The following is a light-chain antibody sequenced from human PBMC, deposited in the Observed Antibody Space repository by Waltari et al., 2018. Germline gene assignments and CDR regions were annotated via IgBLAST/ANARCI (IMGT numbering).Light chain of an antibody. CDR2: AAS. CDR1: QSRIKY. J-gene: IGKJ1*01. CDR3: QNHERLPAT. Sequence: VLTQSPGTLSLSPGETATLSCRASQSRIKYLVWYQQRPGHAPSLLIYAASTRATGVPDRFSGSGYGTDFTLTISRLEPEDFAVYYCQNHERLPATFGQGTKVEIK. V-gene: IGKV3-20*01.